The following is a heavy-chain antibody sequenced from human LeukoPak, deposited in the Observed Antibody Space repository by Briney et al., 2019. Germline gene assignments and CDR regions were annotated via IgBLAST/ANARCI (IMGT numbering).Heavy chain of an antibody. Sequence: SETLSLTCTVSGGSISSYYWSRIRQPPGKGLEWIGYIYYSGSTNYNPSLKSRVTISVDTSKNQFSLKLSSVTAADTAVYYCARERPSYYDILTGYYARSLPYSFDYWGQGTLVTVS. J-gene: IGHJ4*02. CDR1: GGSISSYY. D-gene: IGHD3-9*01. V-gene: IGHV4-59*12. CDR2: IYYSGST. CDR3: ARERPSYYDILTGYYARSLPYSFDY.